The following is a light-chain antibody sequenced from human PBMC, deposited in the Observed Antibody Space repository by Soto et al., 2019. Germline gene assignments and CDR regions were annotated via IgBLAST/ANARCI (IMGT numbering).Light chain of an antibody. Sequence: QYVLTQSPSASASLGASVKLTCTLSSGHSSYATAWHQQQPEKGHRYLMKLNSDGSHSKGDGIPDRFSGSSSGAERYLTISSLQSEDEADYYCQTWGTGIQVFGGGTKLTVL. CDR2: LNSDGSH. J-gene: IGLJ2*01. CDR1: SGHSSYA. V-gene: IGLV4-69*01. CDR3: QTWGTGIQV.